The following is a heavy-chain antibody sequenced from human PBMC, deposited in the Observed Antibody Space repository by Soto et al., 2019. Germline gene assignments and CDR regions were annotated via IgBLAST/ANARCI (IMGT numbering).Heavy chain of an antibody. V-gene: IGHV4-59*01. CDR3: ARERSRSSSFDD. J-gene: IGHJ4*02. CDR1: GGSISSYY. D-gene: IGHD6-6*01. Sequence: PSETLSLTCTVSGGSISSYYLSWIRQPPGKLMEWIGYIYYSGSTNYNPSLKRRVTTSVDTSQNEFSLKLSSVTAADTAVYYCARERSRSSSFDDWGQGTLVTVSS. CDR2: IYYSGST.